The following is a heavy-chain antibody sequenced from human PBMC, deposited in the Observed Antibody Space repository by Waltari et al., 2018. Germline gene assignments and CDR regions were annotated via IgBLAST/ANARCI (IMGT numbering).Heavy chain of an antibody. CDR2: RSNDGSNK. Sequence: QVQLVESGGGVVQPGRSLRLSCAASGFTFSSYAMHWVRQAPGKGLDGVAVRSNDGSNKYYADSVKGRFTISRENSKNTLYLQMNSLRAEDTAVYYCASKQWLVRGPLDYWGQGTLVTVSS. CDR3: ASKQWLVRGPLDY. V-gene: IGHV3-30-3*01. J-gene: IGHJ4*02. CDR1: GFTFSSYA. D-gene: IGHD6-19*01.